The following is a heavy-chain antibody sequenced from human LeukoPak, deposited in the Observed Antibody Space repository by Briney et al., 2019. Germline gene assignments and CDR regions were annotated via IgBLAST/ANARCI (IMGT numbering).Heavy chain of an antibody. CDR1: GLSFSSYW. CDR2: IKYDGSHK. CDR3: AKDIVATMFGAFDI. D-gene: IGHD5-12*01. V-gene: IGHV3-7*03. Sequence: GGSLRLSCVASGLSFSSYWMAWVRRAPGKGLEGVAKIKYDGSHKYYVDSVKGRFTISRDNAKNSLYLQMNSLRAEDTALYYCAKDIVATMFGAFDIWGQGTMVTVSS. J-gene: IGHJ3*02.